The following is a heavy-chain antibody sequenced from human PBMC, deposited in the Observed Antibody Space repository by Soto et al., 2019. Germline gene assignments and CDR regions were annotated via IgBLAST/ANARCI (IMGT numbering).Heavy chain of an antibody. CDR2: XXSXXSXT. J-gene: IGHJ6*02. Sequence: GGSLRLSCAASGFTLSDHYMSWIRQAPGKGLEWVSYXXSXXSXTXXXDXXXGRFTISRDNAKNSLYLQMNSLRAEDTAVYFCARDSAGPRKYGMDVWGQGTTVTVSS. CDR3: ARDSAGPRKYGMDV. CDR1: GFTLSDHY. V-gene: IGHV3-11*06. D-gene: IGHD6-13*01.